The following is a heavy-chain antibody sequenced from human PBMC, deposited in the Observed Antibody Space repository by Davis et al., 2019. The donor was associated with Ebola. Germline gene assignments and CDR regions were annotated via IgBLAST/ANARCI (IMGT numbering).Heavy chain of an antibody. CDR1: GFIFDDYA. CDR2: ISWNGGRI. D-gene: IGHD6-19*01. Sequence: SLKISCAASGFIFDDYAMHWVRQPPGKGLEWISGISWNGGRIDYADSVKGRFTISRDNAKNSLYLQMNSLRAEDTAFYYCAKDVGSGDWYSNWFDPWGQGTLVTVSP. J-gene: IGHJ5*02. CDR3: AKDVGSGDWYSNWFDP. V-gene: IGHV3-9*01.